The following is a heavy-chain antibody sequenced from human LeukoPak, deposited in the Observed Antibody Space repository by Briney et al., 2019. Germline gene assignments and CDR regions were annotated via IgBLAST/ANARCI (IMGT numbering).Heavy chain of an antibody. V-gene: IGHV4-59*08. J-gene: IGHJ5*02. CDR2: IHNSGST. CDR1: GGSISTYY. Sequence: TSETLSHTCTVSGGSISTYYWSWIRQPPGKGLEWIGYIHNSGSTNYNPSLKSRVTISVDTSDNQFSLKLSSVTAADTAVYYCARQGDYVGNWFDPWGQGTLVTVSP. D-gene: IGHD4-23*01. CDR3: ARQGDYVGNWFDP.